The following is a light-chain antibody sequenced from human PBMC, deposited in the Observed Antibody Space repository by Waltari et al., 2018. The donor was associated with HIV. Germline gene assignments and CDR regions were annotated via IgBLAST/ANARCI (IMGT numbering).Light chain of an antibody. CDR2: EDK. CDR1: SGSIASNH. J-gene: IGLJ2*01. V-gene: IGLV6-57*01. CDR3: QSYDANYRGI. Sequence: MLTQPHSVSESPGTTVTISCTRRSGSIASNHVQWYQQRPGSSPITIIYEDKQRPYGVPARLSGSIDSSSSSASLTISGLKTEDEADYYCQSYDANYRGIFGVGTKLTVL.